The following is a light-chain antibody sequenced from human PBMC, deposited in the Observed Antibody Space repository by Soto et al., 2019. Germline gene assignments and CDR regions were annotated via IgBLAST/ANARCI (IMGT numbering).Light chain of an antibody. V-gene: IGLV2-14*01. Sequence: QSALTQPASVSGSPGQSITISCTGTSSDVGSYNYVSWYQQHPGKAPKLMIYDVSNRPSGVSNRFSGSKSGNTASLSISGLQAEDEADYYRSSYTSSNSYVFGTGTKLTVL. CDR2: DVS. CDR3: SSYTSSNSYV. CDR1: SSDVGSYNY. J-gene: IGLJ1*01.